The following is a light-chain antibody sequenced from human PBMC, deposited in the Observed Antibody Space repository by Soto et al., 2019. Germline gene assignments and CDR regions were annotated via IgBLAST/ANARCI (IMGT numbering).Light chain of an antibody. V-gene: IGLV2-14*03. CDR1: NSVVGAFNY. CDR2: DVT. CDR3: SSYTTRNTEV. Sequence: SALTQPSSVFGSPGQSISLSLIRNNSVVGAFNYVSWYQHHPGKAPQLIIYDVTSRPSGVSNRFSASKSGNTASLTISGLQAEDEADYYCSSYTTRNTEVFGTGTKVTVL. J-gene: IGLJ1*01.